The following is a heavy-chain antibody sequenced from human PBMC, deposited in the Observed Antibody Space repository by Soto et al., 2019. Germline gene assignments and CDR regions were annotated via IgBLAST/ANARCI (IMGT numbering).Heavy chain of an antibody. Sequence: ASVKVSCKSSGYTFTSYSIHWVRQAPGQRLEWMGWINAGNGNTKYSQKFQGRVTITRDTSASTAYMELSSLRSEDTAVYYCARDIPYYDILDYWGQGTLVTVSS. CDR2: INAGNGNT. D-gene: IGHD3-9*01. V-gene: IGHV1-3*01. CDR1: GYTFTSYS. CDR3: ARDIPYYDILDY. J-gene: IGHJ4*02.